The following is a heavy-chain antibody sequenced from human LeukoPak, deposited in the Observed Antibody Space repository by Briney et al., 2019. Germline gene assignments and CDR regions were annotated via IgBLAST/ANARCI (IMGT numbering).Heavy chain of an antibody. CDR3: ARGSPPNYYGSGSYLLGFDP. J-gene: IGHJ5*02. CDR2: MNPNSGNT. V-gene: IGHV1-8*01. CDR1: GYTFTSYD. Sequence: GASVKVSCNASGYTFTSYDINWVRQATGQGLEWMGWMNPNSGNTGYAQKFQGRVTMTRNTSISTAYMELSSLRSEDTAVYYCARGSPPNYYGSGSYLLGFDPWGQGTLVTVSS. D-gene: IGHD3-10*01.